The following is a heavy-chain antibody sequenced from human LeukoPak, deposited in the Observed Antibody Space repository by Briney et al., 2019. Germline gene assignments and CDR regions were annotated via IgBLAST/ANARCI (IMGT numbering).Heavy chain of an antibody. CDR2: INPNSGGT. Sequence: VASVKVSCKASGYTFTGYYMHWVRQAPGQGLEWMGWINPNSGGTNYAQKFRGRVTMTRDTSTSTFDMELSSLKSEDTAVYYCARLWSYYDNSGFFEDYWGQGTLVTVSS. CDR1: GYTFTGYY. V-gene: IGHV1-2*02. J-gene: IGHJ4*02. D-gene: IGHD3-22*01. CDR3: ARLWSYYDNSGFFEDY.